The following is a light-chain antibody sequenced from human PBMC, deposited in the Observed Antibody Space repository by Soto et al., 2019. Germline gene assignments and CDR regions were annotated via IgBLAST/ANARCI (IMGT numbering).Light chain of an antibody. V-gene: IGKV3-20*01. J-gene: IGKJ1*01. CDR1: QSVSSSY. Sequence: ALTQSPGTLSSSPGERATLSCRASQSVSSSYLAWYQQKPGQAPRLLIYGASNRATGIPDRFSGSGSGTDFTLTISRLEPEDFAVYYCQQYGSSGTFGQGTKVAIK. CDR3: QQYGSSGT. CDR2: GAS.